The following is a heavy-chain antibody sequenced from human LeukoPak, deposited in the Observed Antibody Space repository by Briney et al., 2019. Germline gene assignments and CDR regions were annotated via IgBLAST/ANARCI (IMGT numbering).Heavy chain of an antibody. CDR1: GFTFSTNA. V-gene: IGHV3-23*01. J-gene: IGHJ4*02. CDR2: ISGSGAST. Sequence: GGSLRLSCLTSGFTFSTNAMSWVRQAPGKGLEWISGISGSGASTYYADSVTGRFTISRDNSRNTLYLQMDSLRGDDTAVYYCAKDVGKWESLHFFDYWGQGTLVTVSS. D-gene: IGHD1-26*01. CDR3: AKDVGKWESLHFFDY.